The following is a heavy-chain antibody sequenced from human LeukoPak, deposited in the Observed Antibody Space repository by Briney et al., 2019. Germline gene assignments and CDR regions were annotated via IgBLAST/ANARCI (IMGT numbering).Heavy chain of an antibody. D-gene: IGHD2-15*01. J-gene: IGHJ3*02. CDR2: IYTSGST. CDR3: ARDRCSGGSCYPNDYAFDI. Sequence: SETLSLTCTVSGGSISSYYWNWLRQPAGKGLEWIGRIYTSGSTNYNPSLKSRVTISVDTSKNKFFLKLNSVTAADTAVYYCARDRCSGGSCYPNDYAFDIWGQGTMVTVSS. CDR1: GGSISSYY. V-gene: IGHV4-4*07.